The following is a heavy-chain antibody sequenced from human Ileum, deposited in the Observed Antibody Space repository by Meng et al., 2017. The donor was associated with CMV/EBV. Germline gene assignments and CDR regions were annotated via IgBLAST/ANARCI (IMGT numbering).Heavy chain of an antibody. CDR1: GITLKTYA. D-gene: IGHD3-10*01. V-gene: IGHV3-23*01. CDR3: AKNSGTYYKD. Sequence: GGSLRLSCAASGITLKTYAMRWVRQAPGKGLEWVSSISGGTTYYADSVKGRFTISRDNSKNTLFLQMNSLRAEDTAVYYCAKNSGTYYKDWGQGTVVTVSS. J-gene: IGHJ4*02. CDR2: ISGGTT.